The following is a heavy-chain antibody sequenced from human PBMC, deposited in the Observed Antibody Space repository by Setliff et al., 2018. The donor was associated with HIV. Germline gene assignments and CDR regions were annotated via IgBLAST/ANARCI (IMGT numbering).Heavy chain of an antibody. CDR2: IYSDGRT. Sequence: GGSLRLSCVASGFTVSSNSMNWVRQAPGKGLEWVSIIYSDGRTFYADSVKGRFTISRDNSKNTLYLQMNSLKIEDTAVYYCVRRSNGEESLRRPDYWGQGTLVTVSS. V-gene: IGHV3-66*02. CDR1: GFTVSSNS. J-gene: IGHJ4*02. CDR3: VRRSNGEESLRRPDY. D-gene: IGHD3-16*01.